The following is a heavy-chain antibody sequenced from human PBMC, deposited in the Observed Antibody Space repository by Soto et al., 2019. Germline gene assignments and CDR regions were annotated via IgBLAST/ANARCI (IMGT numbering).Heavy chain of an antibody. CDR2: INHSGST. D-gene: IGHD2-15*01. J-gene: IGHJ4*02. V-gene: IGHV4-34*01. CDR1: GFTFSSYW. Sequence: GSLRLSCEASGFTFSSYWMSWIRQPPGKGLEWIGEINHSGSTNYNPSLKSRVTISVDTSKNQFSLKLSSVTAADTAVYYCARGGLVVAATRSFDYWGQGTLVTVSS. CDR3: ARGGLVVAATRSFDY.